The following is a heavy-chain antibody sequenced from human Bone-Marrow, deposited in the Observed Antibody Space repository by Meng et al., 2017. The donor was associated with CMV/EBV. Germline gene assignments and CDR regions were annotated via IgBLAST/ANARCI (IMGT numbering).Heavy chain of an antibody. CDR2: ISSSSSYI. CDR1: GFTFSSYS. D-gene: IGHD6-13*01. Sequence: GGSLRLSCAASGFTFSSYSRNWVRQAPGKGLEWVSSISSSSSYIYYANSVKGRFTISRDNSKNSMYLQMNSLRTEDTALYYRAKDSSSSWKGPDHWGQGKPVTVSS. V-gene: IGHV3-21*04. CDR3: AKDSSSSWKGPDH. J-gene: IGHJ4*02.